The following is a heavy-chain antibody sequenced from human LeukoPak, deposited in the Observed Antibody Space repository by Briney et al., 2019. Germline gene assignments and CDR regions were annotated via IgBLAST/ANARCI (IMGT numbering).Heavy chain of an antibody. CDR3: ARGQQLWYYFDY. CDR2: ISYDGSNK. D-gene: IGHD5-18*01. V-gene: IGHV3-30*04. CDR1: GFTFSSYA. J-gene: IGHJ4*02. Sequence: PGGSLRLSCAASGFTFSSYAMHWVRQAPGKGLEWVAVISYDGSNKYYADSVKGRFTISGDNSKNTLYLQMNSLRAEDTAVYYCARGQQLWYYFDYWGQGTLVTVSS.